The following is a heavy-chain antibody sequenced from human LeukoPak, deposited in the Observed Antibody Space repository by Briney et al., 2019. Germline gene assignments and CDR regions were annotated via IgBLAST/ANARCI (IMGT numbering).Heavy chain of an antibody. Sequence: PGGSLRLSCAASGFTFSNYAMSWVRQAPGKGLEWVSAISGGGGSTYYADSVKGRFTISRDNSKNTLYLQMNSLRAEETAVYYCVKDLVNYYDSGGYYSPLDYWGQGTLVTVSS. J-gene: IGHJ4*02. CDR1: GFTFSNYA. CDR2: ISGGGGST. CDR3: VKDLVNYYDSGGYYSPLDY. D-gene: IGHD3-22*01. V-gene: IGHV3-23*01.